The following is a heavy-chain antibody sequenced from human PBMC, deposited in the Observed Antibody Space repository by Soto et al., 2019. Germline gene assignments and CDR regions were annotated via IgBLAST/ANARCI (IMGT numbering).Heavy chain of an antibody. D-gene: IGHD5-12*01. CDR3: ARDSYSGYGNIDY. CDR1: GGSISRGGYY. V-gene: IGHV4-31*03. Sequence: SETLSLTCTVSGGSISRGGYYWSWIRQHPGKGLEWIGYIYYSGTTYYNPSLKSRVTISVDTSKNQFSLKLSSVTAADTAVYYCARDSYSGYGNIDYWGQGTMVTVSS. CDR2: IYYSGTT. J-gene: IGHJ4*02.